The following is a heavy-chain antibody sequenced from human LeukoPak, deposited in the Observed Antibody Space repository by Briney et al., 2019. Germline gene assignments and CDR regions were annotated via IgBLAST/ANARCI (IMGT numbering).Heavy chain of an antibody. J-gene: IGHJ4*02. D-gene: IGHD3-22*01. CDR3: AKDIADYDSSGEGYFDY. CDR1: GFTFSSYS. V-gene: IGHV3-21*04. Sequence: PGGSLGLSCAASGFTFSSYSMNWVRQAPGKGLEWVSSISSSSSYIYYADSVKGRFTISRDNAKNSLYLQMNSLRAEDMALYYCAKDIADYDSSGEGYFDYWGQGTLVTVSS. CDR2: ISSSSSYI.